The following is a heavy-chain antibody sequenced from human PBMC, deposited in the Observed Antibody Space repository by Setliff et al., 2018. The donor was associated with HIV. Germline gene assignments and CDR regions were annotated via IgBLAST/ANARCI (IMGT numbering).Heavy chain of an antibody. J-gene: IGHJ4*02. Sequence: KTSETLSLTCAVYGGSFSGYYWSWIRQPPGKGLEWIGEINHSGSTNYNPSLESRVTISVDTSKNQFSLKLSSVTAADTAVYYCVATTHNFWSAYTSWGQGTPVTVSS. CDR1: GGSFSGYY. CDR3: VATTHNFWSAYTS. CDR2: INHSGST. D-gene: IGHD3-3*01. V-gene: IGHV4-34*01.